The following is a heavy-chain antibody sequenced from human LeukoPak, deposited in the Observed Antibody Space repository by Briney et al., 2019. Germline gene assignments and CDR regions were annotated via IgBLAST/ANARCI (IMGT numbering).Heavy chain of an antibody. CDR2: IYYSGST. Sequence: SETLSLTCTVSGGSISSSSYYWGWIRQPPGKGLEWIGSIYYSGSTYYNPSLKSRVTISVDTSKNQFSLKLSSVTAADTAVYYCARQRSYQNYYGSGSPWFDPWGQGTLVTVSS. D-gene: IGHD3-10*01. CDR1: GGSISSSSYY. J-gene: IGHJ5*02. V-gene: IGHV4-39*01. CDR3: ARQRSYQNYYGSGSPWFDP.